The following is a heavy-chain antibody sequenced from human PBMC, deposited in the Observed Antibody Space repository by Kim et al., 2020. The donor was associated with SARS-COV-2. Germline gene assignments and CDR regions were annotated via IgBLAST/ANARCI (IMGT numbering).Heavy chain of an antibody. V-gene: IGHV3-9*01. D-gene: IGHD2-2*01. J-gene: IGHJ3*02. Sequence: SVKGRFTISRDNAKNSLYLQMDSLRAEDTALYYCAKDPQYQLLLGAGAFDIWGQGTMVTVSS. CDR3: AKDPQYQLLLGAGAFDI.